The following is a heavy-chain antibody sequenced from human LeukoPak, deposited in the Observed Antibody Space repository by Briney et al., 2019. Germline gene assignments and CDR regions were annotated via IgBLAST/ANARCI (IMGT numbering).Heavy chain of an antibody. V-gene: IGHV4-34*01. D-gene: IGHD2-2*01. CDR2: INHSGST. J-gene: IGHJ5*02. CDR1: GGSFSGYY. CDR3: ARVEKDIVVVPAARWFDP. Sequence: KASETLSLXCAVYGGSFSGYYWSWIRRPPGKGLEWIGEINHSGSTNYNPSLKSRVTISVDTSKNQFSLKLSSVTAADTAVYYCARVEKDIVVVPAARWFDPWGQGTLVTVSS.